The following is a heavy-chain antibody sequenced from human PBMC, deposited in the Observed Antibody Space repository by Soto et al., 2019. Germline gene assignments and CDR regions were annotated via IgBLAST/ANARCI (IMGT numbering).Heavy chain of an antibody. CDR1: GYTFTSYY. J-gene: IGHJ6*02. CDR2: INPSGGST. Sequence: VASVKVSCKASGYTFTSYYMHWVRQAPGQGLEWMGIINPSGGSTSYAQKFQGRVTMTRDTSTSTVYMELSSLRSGDTAVYYCARDLAAQLVSYYYYYGMDVWGQGTTVTVSS. D-gene: IGHD6-6*01. CDR3: ARDLAAQLVSYYYYYGMDV. V-gene: IGHV1-46*01.